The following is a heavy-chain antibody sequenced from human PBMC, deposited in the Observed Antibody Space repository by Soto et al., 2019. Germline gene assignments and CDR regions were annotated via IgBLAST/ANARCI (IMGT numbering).Heavy chain of an antibody. CDR3: ARIPTDYYYGMDV. V-gene: IGHV3-53*01. D-gene: IGHD2-21*01. CDR1: GFTVSSNY. CDR2: IYSGGST. J-gene: IGHJ6*02. Sequence: GGSLRLSCAASGFTVSSNYMSWVRQAPGKGLEWVSVIYSGGSTYYADSVKGRFTISRDNSKNTLYLQMNSLRAEDTAVYYCARIPTDYYYGMDVWGQGTTVTVSS.